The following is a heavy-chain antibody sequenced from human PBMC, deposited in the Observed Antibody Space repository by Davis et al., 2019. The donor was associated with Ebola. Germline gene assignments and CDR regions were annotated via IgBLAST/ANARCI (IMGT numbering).Heavy chain of an antibody. CDR2: ISDSSTTI. CDR1: GFTFSSYS. CDR3: ATDRNWDFDY. Sequence: GESLKISCAASGFTFSSYSMNWVRQAPGKGLEWVSYISDSSTTIYYADSVKGRFTISRDNAKNSLYLQMNSLADEDTAVYYCATDRNWDFDYWGQGTLVTVSS. J-gene: IGHJ4*02. V-gene: IGHV3-48*02. D-gene: IGHD7-27*01.